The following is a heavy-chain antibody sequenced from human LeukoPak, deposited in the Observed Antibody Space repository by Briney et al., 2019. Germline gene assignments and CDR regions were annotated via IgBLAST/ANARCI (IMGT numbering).Heavy chain of an antibody. V-gene: IGHV3-7*01. D-gene: IGHD3-16*01. CDR3: ARGHGGYPWRPRYYFDY. CDR1: GFTFSSYD. CDR2: IKQDGSEK. J-gene: IGHJ4*02. Sequence: AGGTLRLSCEVSGFTFSSYDMSWVRQAPGKGLEWVANIKQDGSEKYYVDSVKGRFTISRDNAKNSLYLQMNSLRAEDTAVYYCARGHGGYPWRPRYYFDYWGQGTLVTVSS.